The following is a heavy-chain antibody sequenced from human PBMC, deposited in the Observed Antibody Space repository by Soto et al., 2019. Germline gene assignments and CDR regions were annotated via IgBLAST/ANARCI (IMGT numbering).Heavy chain of an antibody. CDR3: ARDHVAGGSYHGDDAFDL. V-gene: IGHV1-69*01. J-gene: IGHJ3*01. D-gene: IGHD1-26*01. CDR1: GGTFSSYA. CDR2: IIPIFGTA. Sequence: QVQLVQSGAEVKKPGSSVKVSCKASGGTFSSYAISWVRQAPGQGLEWMGGIIPIFGTANYAQQFQGRVTITEDESTSTAYMELSSLRSEDTAVYFCARDHVAGGSYHGDDAFDLWGQGTMVTVSS.